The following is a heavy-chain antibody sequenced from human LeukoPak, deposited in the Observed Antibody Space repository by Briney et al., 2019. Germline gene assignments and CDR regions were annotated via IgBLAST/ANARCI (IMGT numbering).Heavy chain of an antibody. D-gene: IGHD6-19*01. CDR2: ISGNAVGT. CDR3: AKYGTVVAGKGLPDW. V-gene: IGHV3-23*01. J-gene: IGHJ4*02. CDR1: GFTFSSYA. Sequence: GGSLRLSCAASGFTFSSYAMSWVRQAPGKGLEWVSSISGNAVGTYYADSVKGRFTISRDNSKNTLYMQMSSLRAEDTAIYYCAKYGTVVAGKGLPDWWGQGTLVTVSS.